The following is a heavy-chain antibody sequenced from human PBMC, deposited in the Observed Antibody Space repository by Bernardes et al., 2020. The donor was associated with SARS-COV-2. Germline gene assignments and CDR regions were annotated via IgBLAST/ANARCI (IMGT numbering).Heavy chain of an antibody. D-gene: IGHD4-17*01. CDR2: IWYDGSNK. CDR1: GFTFSSSG. Sequence: GGSLRLSCAASGFTFSSSGMHWVRQAPGKGLEWVAVIWYDGSNKYYADSVKGRFTISRDNSKNTLYLQMNSLRAEDTAVYYCARDSRFGDSPPLDYWGQGTLVTVSS. CDR3: ARDSRFGDSPPLDY. J-gene: IGHJ4*02. V-gene: IGHV3-33*08.